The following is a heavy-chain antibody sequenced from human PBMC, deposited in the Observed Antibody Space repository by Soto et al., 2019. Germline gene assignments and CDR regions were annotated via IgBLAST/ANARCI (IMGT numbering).Heavy chain of an antibody. D-gene: IGHD3-10*01. CDR2: IYTSGST. CDR1: GGSISSYY. CDR3: AREGRHRLWFGELLMGNWFDP. V-gene: IGHV4-4*07. Sequence: QVQLQESGPGLVKPSETLSLTCTVSGGSISSYYWSWIRQPAGKGLEWIGRIYTSGSTNYNPSLKSRVTMSVDTSKNQFSLKRSSVTAADAAVYYCAREGRHRLWFGELLMGNWFDPWGQGTLVTVSS. J-gene: IGHJ5*02.